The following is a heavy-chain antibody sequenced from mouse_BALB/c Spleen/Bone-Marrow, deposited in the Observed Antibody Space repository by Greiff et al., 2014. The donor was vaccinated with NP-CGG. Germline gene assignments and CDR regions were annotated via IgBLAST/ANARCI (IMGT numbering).Heavy chain of an antibody. V-gene: IGHV1-39*01. D-gene: IGHD2-5*01. CDR2: IDPYYGDT. CDR3: ARKAYYTNWWYFDV. CDR1: GYSFSGYN. J-gene: IGHJ1*01. Sequence: EVQLQQSGPELEKPGASVKISCKASGYSFSGYNLNWVKQSSGQSLEWIGNIDPYYGDTTYNQKFKGKATLTVDRSSSTAYMRLKSLTSEDSAVYYCARKAYYTNWWYFDVWGAGTTVTVSS.